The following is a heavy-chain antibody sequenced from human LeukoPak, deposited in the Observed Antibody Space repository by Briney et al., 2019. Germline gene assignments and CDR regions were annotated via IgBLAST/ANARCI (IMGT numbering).Heavy chain of an antibody. Sequence: GGSLRLSCAASGFTFSSYAMHWVRQAPGKGLGWVAVISYDGSNKYYADSVKGRFTISRDNAKNSLYLQMNSLRAEDTAVYYCARAGGYYFDYWGQGTLVTVSS. V-gene: IGHV3-30*04. CDR3: ARAGGYYFDY. J-gene: IGHJ4*02. D-gene: IGHD3-10*01. CDR1: GFTFSSYA. CDR2: ISYDGSNK.